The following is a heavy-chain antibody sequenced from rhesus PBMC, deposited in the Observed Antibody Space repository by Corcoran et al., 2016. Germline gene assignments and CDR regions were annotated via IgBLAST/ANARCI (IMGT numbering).Heavy chain of an antibody. J-gene: IGHJ1*01. D-gene: IGHD1-20*01. V-gene: IGHV4-122*02. CDR1: GGSISSGYYY. CDR3: ARAYSWNTPPGGYFEF. CDR2: ITYSGIT. Sequence: QVQLQESGPGLVKPSETLSLTCAVPGGSISSGYYYWSWIRQPPGKGLEWIGYITYSGITSYNPSLKSRGTISRDTSKNQFSLKLSSVTAAGTAVYYCARAYSWNTPPGGYFEFWGQGALVTVSS.